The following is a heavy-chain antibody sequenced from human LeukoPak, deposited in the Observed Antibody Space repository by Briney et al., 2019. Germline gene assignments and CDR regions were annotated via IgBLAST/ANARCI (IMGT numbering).Heavy chain of an antibody. Sequence: GGSLRLSCAASGFIFNKHYISWIRQAPGKGLEWVANIQGDGFDKYYLDSVKGRFTISRDNAKNSLFLEMNSLRVEDTAIYYCARESDGFDVWGQGTMVTVSS. D-gene: IGHD5-24*01. J-gene: IGHJ3*01. CDR2: IQGDGFDK. V-gene: IGHV3-7*01. CDR1: GFIFNKHY. CDR3: ARESDGFDV.